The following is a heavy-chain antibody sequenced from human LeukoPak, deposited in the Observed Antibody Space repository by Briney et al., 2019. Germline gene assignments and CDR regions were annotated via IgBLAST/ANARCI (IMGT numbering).Heavy chain of an antibody. Sequence: GESLRLSCAASGFTFSDVWMNWVRQAPGKELEWVSSISSSSRYIYYADSVKGRFTISRDNAKNSLYLQMNSLRAEDTAVYYCARDLGLDCSSPSCYFGYMDVWGKGTTVTVSS. CDR3: ARDLGLDCSSPSCYFGYMDV. J-gene: IGHJ6*03. CDR1: GFTFSDVW. V-gene: IGHV3-21*01. CDR2: ISSSSRYI. D-gene: IGHD2-2*01.